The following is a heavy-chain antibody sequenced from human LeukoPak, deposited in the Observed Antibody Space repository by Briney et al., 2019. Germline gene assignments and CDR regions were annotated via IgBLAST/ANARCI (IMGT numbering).Heavy chain of an antibody. D-gene: IGHD2-2*01. J-gene: IGHJ3*02. CDR2: IYYSGST. CDR1: GGSISSYY. V-gene: IGHV4-59*01. CDR3: ARESSRSGAFDI. Sequence: SETLSLTCTVSGGSISSYYWSWIRQPPGKGLEWIGYIYYSGSTNYNPSLKSRVTISVDTSKNQFSLKLSSVTAADTAVYYCARESSRSGAFDIWGQGTMVTVSS.